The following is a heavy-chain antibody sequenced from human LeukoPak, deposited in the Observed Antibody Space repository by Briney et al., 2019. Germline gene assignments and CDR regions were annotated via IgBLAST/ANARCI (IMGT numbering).Heavy chain of an antibody. Sequence: VSVKVSCKASGYTFSSYDINWVRHATGQGLEWMGWMNPNSGNTGYAQKFQGRLNMTRNTSISTAYMELSSLRSEDTAVYYCARRVGSGWPVQHWGQGTLVTVSS. CDR3: ARRVGSGWPVQH. V-gene: IGHV1-8*01. CDR2: MNPNSGNT. J-gene: IGHJ1*01. D-gene: IGHD6-19*01. CDR1: GYTFSSYD.